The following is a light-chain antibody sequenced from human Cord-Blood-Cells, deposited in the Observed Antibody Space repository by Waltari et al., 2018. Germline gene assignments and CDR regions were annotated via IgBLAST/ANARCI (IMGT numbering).Light chain of an antibody. Sequence: AIRMTQSPSSLPAATGDTDTITCRARQGISCYLAWYQQKPGKAPKLLLYAACTLQSGVPSRFSGSGSGTDFALAISCLQSDDFATYYCQQYYSYPYPLGQGTKLESK. J-gene: IGKJ2*01. CDR2: AAC. V-gene: IGKV1-8*01. CDR3: QQYYSYPYP. CDR1: QGISCY.